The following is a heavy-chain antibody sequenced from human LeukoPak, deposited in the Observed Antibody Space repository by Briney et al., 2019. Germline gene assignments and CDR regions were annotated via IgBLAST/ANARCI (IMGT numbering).Heavy chain of an antibody. CDR1: GFTFSSYE. Sequence: SGGSLRLSCAASGFTFSSYEMNWVRQAPGKGLEWVSYISSSGSTIYYADSVKGRFTISRDNSKNTLYLQMNSLRAEDTAVYYCAKERVGATSSFDYWGQGALVTVSS. D-gene: IGHD1-26*01. CDR2: ISSSGSTI. V-gene: IGHV3-48*03. J-gene: IGHJ4*02. CDR3: AKERVGATSSFDY.